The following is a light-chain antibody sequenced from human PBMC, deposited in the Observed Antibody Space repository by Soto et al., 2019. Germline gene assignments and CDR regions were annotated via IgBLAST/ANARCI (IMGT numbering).Light chain of an antibody. Sequence: NFMLTQPHSVSESPGRTVTISCTRSSGSIASNYVQWFQQRPGTVPRLLIYKDNERPSGVPGRFSGSIDRSSNSASLSIAGLRTEDEADYYCQSYDRNSPVVFGGGTKLTVL. J-gene: IGLJ2*01. V-gene: IGLV6-57*04. CDR3: QSYDRNSPVV. CDR1: SGSIASNY. CDR2: KDN.